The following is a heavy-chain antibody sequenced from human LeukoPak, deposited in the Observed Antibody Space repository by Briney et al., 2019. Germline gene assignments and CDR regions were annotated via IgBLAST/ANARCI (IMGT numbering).Heavy chain of an antibody. CDR3: ARGRKMGRGYSYGHFDY. Sequence: PSETLSLTCAVYGGSFSGYYWSWIRQPPGKGLEWIGEINHSGSTNYNPSLKSRVTISVDTSKNQFSLKLSSVTAADTAVYHCARGRKMGRGYSYGHFDYWGQGTLVTVSS. D-gene: IGHD5-18*01. J-gene: IGHJ4*02. CDR2: INHSGST. CDR1: GGSFSGYY. V-gene: IGHV4-34*01.